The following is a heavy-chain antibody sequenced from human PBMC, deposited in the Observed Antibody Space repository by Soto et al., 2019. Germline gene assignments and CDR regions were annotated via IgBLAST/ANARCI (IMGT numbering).Heavy chain of an antibody. Sequence: SVNDSCRASGYTLTSYGISCVPQAPGQGLEWMGWISAYNGNTNYAQKLQGRVTMTTDTSTSTAYMELRSLRSDDTAVHYCATGAMGSGIDFRGEGTLVTVSS. D-gene: IGHD1-26*01. CDR2: ISAYNGNT. V-gene: IGHV1-18*04. J-gene: IGHJ4*02. CDR3: ATGAMGSGIDF. CDR1: GYTLTSYG.